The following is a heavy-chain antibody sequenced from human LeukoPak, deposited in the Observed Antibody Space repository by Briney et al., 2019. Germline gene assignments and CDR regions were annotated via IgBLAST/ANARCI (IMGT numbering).Heavy chain of an antibody. D-gene: IGHD3-10*01. J-gene: IGHJ5*02. Sequence: SETLSLTCAVYGGSLSNYYWSWIRQPPGKGREWIGEINHSGSTKFNPALKSRVTILVDMSKSQFSLELRSVTAADTAVYYCARGPASGSDXXWXDPWGQXXLVXXSS. CDR2: INHSGST. V-gene: IGHV4-34*01. CDR1: GGSLSNYY. CDR3: ARGPASGSDXXWXDP.